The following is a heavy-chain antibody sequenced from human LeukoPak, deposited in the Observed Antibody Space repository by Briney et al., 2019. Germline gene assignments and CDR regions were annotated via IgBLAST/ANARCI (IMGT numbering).Heavy chain of an antibody. Sequence: ASVKVSCKASGYTFAGYYMHWVRQAPGQGLEWMGWIKPNSGDTKYAQKFQGRVTVTRDTSISTAYMELSRLTFDDTAVYYCARVGRIASSALYNWFDPWGQGTLVTVSS. CDR3: ARVGRIASSALYNWFDP. J-gene: IGHJ5*02. D-gene: IGHD6-13*01. V-gene: IGHV1-2*02. CDR2: IKPNSGDT. CDR1: GYTFAGYY.